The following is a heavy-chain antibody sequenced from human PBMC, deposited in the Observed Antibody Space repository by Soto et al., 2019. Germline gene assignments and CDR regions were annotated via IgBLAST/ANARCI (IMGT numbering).Heavy chain of an antibody. CDR1: GFSLSTSGVG. CDR3: AHSVLRYFDWSLRPNYWFDP. Sequence: QITLKESGPTLVKPTQTLTLTCTFSGFSLSTSGVGVGWIRQPPGKALEWLALIYWDDNKLYSPSLKSRLTITKDTAKNQWVLTMTTMDPVDTATYYCAHSVLRYFDWSLRPNYWFDPWGQGTLVTVSS. V-gene: IGHV2-5*02. D-gene: IGHD3-9*01. CDR2: IYWDDNK. J-gene: IGHJ5*02.